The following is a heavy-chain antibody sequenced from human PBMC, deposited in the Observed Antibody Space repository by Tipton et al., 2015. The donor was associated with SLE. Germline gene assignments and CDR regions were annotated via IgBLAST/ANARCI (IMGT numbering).Heavy chain of an antibody. CDR2: LSYMGTT. CDR1: GGSISSGSFY. V-gene: IGHV4-39*07. J-gene: IGHJ4*02. Sequence: TLSLTCGVSGGSISSGSFYWGWIRQPPGRGLQWIGSLSYMGTTSYTPSFTGRVTISVDRSKNQFSLNLTSVTAADTAVYYCVSSSPVTRDYWGQGTLVTVSS. CDR3: VSSSPVTRDY. D-gene: IGHD4-17*01.